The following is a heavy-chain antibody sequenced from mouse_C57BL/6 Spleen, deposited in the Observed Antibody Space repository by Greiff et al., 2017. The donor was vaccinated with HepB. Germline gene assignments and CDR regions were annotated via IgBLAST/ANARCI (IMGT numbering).Heavy chain of an antibody. V-gene: IGHV14-4*01. Sequence: EVMLVESGAELVRPGASVKLSCTASGFNIKDDYMHWVKQRPEQGLEWIGWIDPENGDTEYASKFQGKATITADTSSNTAYLQLSSLTSEDTAVYYCTTYGSSYLFAYWGQGTLVTVSA. CDR3: TTYGSSYLFAY. CDR1: GFNIKDDY. J-gene: IGHJ3*01. CDR2: IDPENGDT. D-gene: IGHD1-1*01.